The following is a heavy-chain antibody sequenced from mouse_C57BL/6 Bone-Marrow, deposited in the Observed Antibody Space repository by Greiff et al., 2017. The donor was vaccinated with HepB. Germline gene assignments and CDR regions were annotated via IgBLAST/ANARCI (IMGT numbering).Heavy chain of an antibody. D-gene: IGHD6-1*01. V-gene: IGHV7-3*01. CDR3: AGYGRQGLYFDY. CDR2: IRNKANGYTT. CDR1: GFTFTDYY. Sequence: EVKLMESGGGLVQPGGSLSLSCAASGFTFTDYYMSWVRQPPGKALEWLGFIRNKANGYTTEYSASVKGRFTISRDNSQSILYLQMNALRAEDSATYYCAGYGRQGLYFDYWGQGTTLTVSS. J-gene: IGHJ2*01.